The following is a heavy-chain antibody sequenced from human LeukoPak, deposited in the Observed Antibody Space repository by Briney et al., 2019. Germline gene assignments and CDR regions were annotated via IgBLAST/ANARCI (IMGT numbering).Heavy chain of an antibody. CDR3: ARDVLVVAATSDSYGMDV. V-gene: IGHV3-33*08. CDR1: GFTFSSYG. CDR2: IWYDGSNK. D-gene: IGHD2-15*01. Sequence: PGGSLRLSCAASGFTFSSYGMHWVRQAPGKGLEWVAVIWYDGSNKYYADSVKGRFTISRDNSKNTLYLQMNSLRAEDTAVYYCARDVLVVAATSDSYGMDVWGQGTTVTVSS. J-gene: IGHJ6*02.